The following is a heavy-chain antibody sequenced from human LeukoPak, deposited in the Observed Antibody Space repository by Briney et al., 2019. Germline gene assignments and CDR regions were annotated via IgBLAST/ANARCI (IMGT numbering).Heavy chain of an antibody. CDR2: ISYDGSNK. Sequence: GRSLRLSCAASGFTFSSYAMHWVRQAPGKGLEWGAVISYDGSNKYYADSVKGRFTISRDNSKNTLYLQMNSLRAEDTAVYYCARGPLWYYYDSSGYPNYWGQGTLVTVSS. D-gene: IGHD3-22*01. CDR1: GFTFSSYA. CDR3: ARGPLWYYYDSSGYPNY. J-gene: IGHJ4*02. V-gene: IGHV3-30-3*01.